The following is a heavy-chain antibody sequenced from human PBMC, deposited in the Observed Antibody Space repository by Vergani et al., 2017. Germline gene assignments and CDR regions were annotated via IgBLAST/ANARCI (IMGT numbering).Heavy chain of an antibody. CDR1: GYSISSGYY. CDR2: IYHSGST. J-gene: IGHJ4*02. D-gene: IGHD6-19*01. V-gene: IGHV4-38-2*01. Sequence: QVQLQESGPGLVKPSETLSLICAVSGYSISSGYYWGWIRQPPGKGLEWIGSIYHSGSTYYNPSLKSRVTISVDTSKNQFSLKLSSVTAADTAVYYCARLRYSSGWYFDDWGQGTLVTVSS. CDR3: ARLRYSSGWYFDD.